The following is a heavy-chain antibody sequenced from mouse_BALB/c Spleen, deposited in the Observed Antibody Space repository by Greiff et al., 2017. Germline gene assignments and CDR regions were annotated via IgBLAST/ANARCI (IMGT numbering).Heavy chain of an antibody. CDR3: AREQGYGSRYDY. V-gene: IGHV2-9*02. Sequence: VLLVESGPGLVAPSQSLSITCSVSGFSLTSYGVHWVRQPPGKGLEWLGVIWAGGSTNYNSALMSRLSISKDNSKSQVFLKMNNLQTDDTAMYYCAREQGYGSRYDYWGQGTALTVSS. J-gene: IGHJ2*01. CDR1: GFSLTSYG. D-gene: IGHD1-1*01. CDR2: IWAGGST.